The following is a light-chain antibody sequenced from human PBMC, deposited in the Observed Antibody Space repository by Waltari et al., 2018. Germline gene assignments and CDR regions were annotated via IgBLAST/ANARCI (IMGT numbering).Light chain of an antibody. J-gene: IGLJ1*01. V-gene: IGLV2-14*01. Sequence: QSALTQPASVSGSPGQSITISCTGTSSDVGTYNFVSWYHHPPGKAPKLMISGVSNRPSGVSNRFSGAKSDNTASLTISGLQAEDEADYFCCSYTSSNTYVFGTGTRVTVL. CDR2: GVS. CDR1: SSDVGTYNF. CDR3: CSYTSSNTYV.